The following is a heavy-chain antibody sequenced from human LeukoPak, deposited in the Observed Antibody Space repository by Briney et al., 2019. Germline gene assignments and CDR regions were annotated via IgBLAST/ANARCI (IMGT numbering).Heavy chain of an antibody. V-gene: IGHV4-31*03. CDR2: IHYSGST. J-gene: IGHJ5*02. CDR1: GGSISSGGYY. CDR3: ARSIKEENWFDP. Sequence: SQTLSLTCTVSGGSISSGGYYWSWIRQHPGKGLEWIGYIHYSGSTYYNPSLKSRVTILVDTSKNHFSLKLSSVTAADTAVYYCARSIKEENWFDPWGQGTLVTVSS. D-gene: IGHD3-10*01.